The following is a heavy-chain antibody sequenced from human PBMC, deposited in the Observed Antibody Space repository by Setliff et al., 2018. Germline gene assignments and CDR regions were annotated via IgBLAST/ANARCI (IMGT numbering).Heavy chain of an antibody. CDR1: GFRFTNFG. V-gene: IGHV1-18*01. CDR2: ISPYSGNT. CDR3: VRDRRNIVVAVVNAAFDI. J-gene: IGHJ3*02. Sequence: GASVKVSCKTSGFRFTNFGFSWVRQAPGQGLEWLGSISPYSGNTNYPQWLQDRVTMTIDTSATTVYMELKSLRSDDTAVYYCVRDRRNIVVAVVNAAFDIWGQGTMVTVSS. D-gene: IGHD2-15*01.